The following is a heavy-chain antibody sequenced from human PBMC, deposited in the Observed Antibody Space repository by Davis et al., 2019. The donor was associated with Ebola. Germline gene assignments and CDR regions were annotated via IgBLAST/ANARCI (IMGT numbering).Heavy chain of an antibody. CDR2: INHSGST. CDR3: ARYSSSYYSFDY. Sequence: PSETLSLTCAVYGGSFSGYYWSWIRQPPGKGLEWIGEINHSGSTNYNPSLKSRVTISVDTSKNQFSLELSSVTAADTAVYYCARYSSSYYSFDYWGQGTLVTVSS. V-gene: IGHV4-34*01. CDR1: GGSFSGYY. J-gene: IGHJ4*02. D-gene: IGHD6-13*01.